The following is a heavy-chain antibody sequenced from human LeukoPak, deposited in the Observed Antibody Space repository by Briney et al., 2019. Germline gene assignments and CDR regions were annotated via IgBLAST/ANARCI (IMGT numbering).Heavy chain of an antibody. CDR2: IYYSGST. Sequence: PSETLSLTCTVSGGSISSSSYYWGWIRQPPGKGLEWIGSIYYSGSTYYNPSLKSRVTISVDTSKNQFSLKLGSVTAADTAVYYCARSGFDRSGSYYKRKGLDYWGQGTLVTVSS. D-gene: IGHD3-10*01. V-gene: IGHV4-39*01. CDR3: ARSGFDRSGSYYKRKGLDY. CDR1: GGSISSSSYY. J-gene: IGHJ4*02.